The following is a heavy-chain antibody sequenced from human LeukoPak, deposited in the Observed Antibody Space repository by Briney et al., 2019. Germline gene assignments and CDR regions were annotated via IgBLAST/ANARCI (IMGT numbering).Heavy chain of an antibody. D-gene: IGHD6-19*01. CDR3: ARDLDGGWFTMDV. CDR2: IWSDGSKT. CDR1: GFSFRNYG. V-gene: IGHV3-33*08. J-gene: IGHJ6*04. Sequence: PGGSLRLSCAASGFSFRNYGMHWVRRAPGKGLEWVAVIWSDGSKTSYLESVKGRFTISRDNSKNTLNLQINGLRADDPAVYFCARDLDGGWFTMDVWGKGTTVTVSS.